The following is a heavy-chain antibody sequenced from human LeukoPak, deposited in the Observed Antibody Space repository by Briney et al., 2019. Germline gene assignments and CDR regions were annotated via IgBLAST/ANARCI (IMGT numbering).Heavy chain of an antibody. V-gene: IGHV3-53*01. CDR2: INSGGST. Sequence: GGSLRLSCAASGFTVSSNYMNWVRQAPGKGLEWVSVINSGGSTYFADSVKGRFTISRDNAKNTLYLQMNSLRAEDTAVYYCARDPPSIVVVTANHFDFWGQGTLVTVSS. CDR1: GFTVSSNY. CDR3: ARDPPSIVVVTANHFDF. J-gene: IGHJ4*02. D-gene: IGHD2-21*02.